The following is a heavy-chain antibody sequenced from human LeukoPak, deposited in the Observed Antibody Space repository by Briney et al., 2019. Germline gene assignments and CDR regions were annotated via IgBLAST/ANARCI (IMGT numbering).Heavy chain of an antibody. Sequence: GSVKVSCKASGYTFSGYYMHWVRQAPGQGLEWMGWINPNSGGTNYAQKFQGRVTMTRDTSISTAYMELSRLRSDDTAVYYCARDSSGWRYYFDYWGQGTLVTVSS. V-gene: IGHV1-2*02. CDR3: ARDSSGWRYYFDY. D-gene: IGHD6-19*01. CDR2: INPNSGGT. CDR1: GYTFSGYY. J-gene: IGHJ4*02.